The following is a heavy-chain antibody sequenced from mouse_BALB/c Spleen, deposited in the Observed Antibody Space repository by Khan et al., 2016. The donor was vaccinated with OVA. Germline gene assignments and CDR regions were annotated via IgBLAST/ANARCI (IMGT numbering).Heavy chain of an antibody. CDR1: GYTFTDYV. Sequence: QVQLQQSGPELVKPGASVKMSCKASGYTFTDYVITWVKQRTGQGLEWIGEIYPGSGSAYSNEKFKDKATLTADKSSDTAYMQPSSLTSEHAEVSFCARSYDGAWFAYWGQGTLVTASA. D-gene: IGHD1-1*01. CDR2: IYPGSGSA. CDR3: ARSYDGAWFAY. J-gene: IGHJ3*01. V-gene: IGHV1-77*01.